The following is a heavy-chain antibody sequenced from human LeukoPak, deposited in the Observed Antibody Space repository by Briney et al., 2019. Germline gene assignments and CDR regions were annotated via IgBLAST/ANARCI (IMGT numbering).Heavy chain of an antibody. D-gene: IGHD3-9*01. CDR1: GIDFSHYS. CDR2: ISSSGSTI. CDR3: VSEESSGFIFYFDY. Sequence: PGGSLRLSRSASGIDFSHYSMNWVRQAPGRGLEWISYISSSGSTIYYADSVEGRFTISRDNAKNSLYLQMNTLRAEDTAVYYCVSEESSGFIFYFDYWGEGTLVAVSS. J-gene: IGHJ4*02. V-gene: IGHV3-48*04.